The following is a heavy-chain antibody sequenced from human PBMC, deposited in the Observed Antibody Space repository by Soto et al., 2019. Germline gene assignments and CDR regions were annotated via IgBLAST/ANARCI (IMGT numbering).Heavy chain of an antibody. D-gene: IGHD3-3*01. Sequence: PGESLKISCKGSGYSFAGYWIAWVRQMPGKGLELMGIIYPSDSDTRYRPSFQGQVTISADKSISSAYLQWSSLRASDTAMYYCARGGVSTRTFDYWGQGXPVTVSS. CDR1: GYSFAGYW. V-gene: IGHV5-51*01. CDR3: ARGGVSTRTFDY. CDR2: IYPSDSDT. J-gene: IGHJ4*02.